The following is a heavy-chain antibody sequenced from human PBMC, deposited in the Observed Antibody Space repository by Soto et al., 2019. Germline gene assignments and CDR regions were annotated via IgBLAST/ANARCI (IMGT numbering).Heavy chain of an antibody. CDR3: ARVRSNLFDY. Sequence: KSSETLSLTCTVSGDSISTFYWNWIRQPPGKGLEWIGYIHYSGSTNYNPSLKSQVIISVDTSKNQFSLKLSSVTAADTAVYFCARVRSNLFDYWGQGTLVTVSS. CDR1: GDSISTFY. D-gene: IGHD3-3*01. V-gene: IGHV4-59*01. J-gene: IGHJ4*02. CDR2: IHYSGST.